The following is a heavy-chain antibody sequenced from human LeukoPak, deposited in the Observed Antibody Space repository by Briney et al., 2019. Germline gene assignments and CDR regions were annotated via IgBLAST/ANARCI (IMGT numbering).Heavy chain of an antibody. CDR3: ARAPGEGWFDP. CDR2: IKQDGSEK. D-gene: IGHD4-17*01. V-gene: IGHV3-7*01. Sequence: GGSLRLSCAASGLTFSSYWMSWVRQTPGKGLEWVASIKQDGSEKYYVDSVKGRFTISRDNAKNSLYLQMNSPRAEDTALYYCARAPGEGWFDPWGQGTLVTVSS. CDR1: GLTFSSYW. J-gene: IGHJ5*02.